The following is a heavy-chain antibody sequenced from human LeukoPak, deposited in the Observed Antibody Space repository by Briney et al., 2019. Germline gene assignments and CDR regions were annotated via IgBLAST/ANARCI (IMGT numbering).Heavy chain of an antibody. CDR3: ARVWFGELLPPLVYFDY. CDR1: GYTFTSYG. Sequence: AASVKVSCKASGYTFTSYGISWVRQAPGQGLEWMGWISAYNGNTNYAQKLQGRVTMTTDTSTSTAYMELRSLRSDDTAVYYCARVWFGELLPPLVYFDYWGQGTLVTVSS. J-gene: IGHJ4*02. D-gene: IGHD3-10*01. V-gene: IGHV1-18*01. CDR2: ISAYNGNT.